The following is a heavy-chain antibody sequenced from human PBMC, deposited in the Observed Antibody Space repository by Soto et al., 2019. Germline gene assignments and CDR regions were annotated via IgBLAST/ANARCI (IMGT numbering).Heavy chain of an antibody. CDR1: GGSISSSNW. V-gene: IGHV4-4*02. Sequence: PSETLSLTCAVSGGSISSSNWWSWVRQPPGKGLEWIGEIYHSGSTNYNPSLKSRVTISVDKSKNQFSLKLSSVTAADTAVYYCARASAVVVAATWYYYYGMDVWGQGTTVTVSS. J-gene: IGHJ6*02. CDR3: ARASAVVVAATWYYYYGMDV. CDR2: IYHSGST. D-gene: IGHD2-15*01.